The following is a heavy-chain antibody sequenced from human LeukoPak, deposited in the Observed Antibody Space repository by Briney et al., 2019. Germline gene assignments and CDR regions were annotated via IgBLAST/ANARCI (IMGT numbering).Heavy chain of an antibody. D-gene: IGHD3-3*01. CDR2: IWYDGSNK. CDR1: GFTFSSYG. V-gene: IGHV3-33*01. Sequence: PGGSLRLSCAASGFTFSSYGMHWVRQAPGKGLEWVAVIWYDGSNKYYADSVKGRFTISRDNSKNTLYLQMNSLRSDDTAVYYCARSSYYDFWSGYYTDYYYYMDVWGKGTTVTVSS. CDR3: ARSSYYDFWSGYYTDYYYYMDV. J-gene: IGHJ6*03.